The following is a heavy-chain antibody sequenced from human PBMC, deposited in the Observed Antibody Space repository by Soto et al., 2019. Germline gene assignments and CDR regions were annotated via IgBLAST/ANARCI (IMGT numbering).Heavy chain of an antibody. CDR3: ASLSLAMFRGVTPLSAFDI. V-gene: IGHV1-69*02. CDR1: GGTFSIYT. J-gene: IGHJ3*02. CDR2: IIPILGIA. D-gene: IGHD3-10*01. Sequence: ASVKVSCKASGGTFSIYTISWVRQAPGQGLEWMGRIIPILGIANYAQKFQGRVTITADKSTSTAYMELSSLRSEDTAVYYCASLSLAMFRGVTPLSAFDIWGQGTRVTVSS.